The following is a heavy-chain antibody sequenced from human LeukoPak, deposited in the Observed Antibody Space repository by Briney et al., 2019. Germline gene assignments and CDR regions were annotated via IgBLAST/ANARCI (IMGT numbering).Heavy chain of an antibody. CDR3: ARSDHYYGSGSYPDY. J-gene: IGHJ4*02. CDR1: GGSIISSDW. D-gene: IGHD3-10*01. V-gene: IGHV4-4*02. Sequence: PSGTLSLTCTVSGGSIISSDWWSWVRQPPGKGLEWIGEIYHSGATNYNPSLKSRVTISVDNSKNQFSLKLSSVTAADTAVYYCARSDHYYGSGSYPDYWGQGTLVTVSS. CDR2: IYHSGAT.